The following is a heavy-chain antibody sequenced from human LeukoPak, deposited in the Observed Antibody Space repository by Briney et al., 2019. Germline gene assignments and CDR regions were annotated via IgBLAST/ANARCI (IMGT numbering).Heavy chain of an antibody. D-gene: IGHD3-10*01. CDR2: IYYSGST. CDR1: GGSISSYY. CDR3: ARQRFGAFDI. Sequence: SETLSLTCTVSGGSISSYYWGWIRQPPGKGLEWIGSIYYSGSTYYNPSLKSRVTISVDTSKNQFSLKLSSVTAADTAVYYCARQRFGAFDIWGQGTMVTVSS. V-gene: IGHV4-39*01. J-gene: IGHJ3*02.